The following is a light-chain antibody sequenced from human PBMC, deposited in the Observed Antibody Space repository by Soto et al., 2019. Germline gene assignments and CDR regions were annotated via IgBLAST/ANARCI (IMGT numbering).Light chain of an antibody. V-gene: IGKV3-20*01. CDR2: GAS. J-gene: IGKJ4*01. CDR3: QQFASYPLT. Sequence: EFVLTQSPGTLSLSPGERATLSCRASQSVSSNFLAWYQHKPGQAPRFLIYGASTRATGIPDRFSGGGSGTDFTLTISRLEPEDFAVYYCQQFASYPLTFGGGTKLDIK. CDR1: QSVSSNF.